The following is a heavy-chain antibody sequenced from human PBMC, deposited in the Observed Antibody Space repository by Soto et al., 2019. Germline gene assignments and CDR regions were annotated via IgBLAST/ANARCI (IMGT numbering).Heavy chain of an antibody. CDR1: GFTLTTYW. Sequence: EVQLVESGGGLVQPGGSLRLSCAAYGFTLTTYWMTWVLQAQGKGLEWVANINQDGSEHYYLDSVNGRFTISRDNVKNSQYLQLNSLRAEDTAVYYCVRANPPTVGATGRYYYYYGMDVWGQGTTVTVSS. CDR2: INQDGSEH. CDR3: VRANPPTVGATGRYYYYYGMDV. D-gene: IGHD1-26*01. J-gene: IGHJ6*02. V-gene: IGHV3-7*01.